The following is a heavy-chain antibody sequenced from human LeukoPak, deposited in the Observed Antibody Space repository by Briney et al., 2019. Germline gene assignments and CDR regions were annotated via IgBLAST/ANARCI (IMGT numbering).Heavy chain of an antibody. V-gene: IGHV4-39*02. CDR2: IYYSGNT. CDR3: ARDKVGATIPFDY. D-gene: IGHD1-26*01. Sequence: PSETLSLTCTVSGVSISSSNSYWGWIRQPPGKGLEWIGSIYYSGNTYYNASLKSQVSISIDTSKNQFSLRLTSVTAADTAVYYCARDKVGATIPFDYWGQGTLVTVSS. CDR1: GVSISSSNSY. J-gene: IGHJ4*02.